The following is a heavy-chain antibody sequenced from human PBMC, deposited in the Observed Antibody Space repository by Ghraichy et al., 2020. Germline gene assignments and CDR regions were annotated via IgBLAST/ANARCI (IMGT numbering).Heavy chain of an antibody. J-gene: IGHJ4*02. V-gene: IGHV5-51*01. CDR2: IYPDDSET. CDR3: ARLSGLYYDSSGYPSLYFDY. CDR1: GYSFTSYW. D-gene: IGHD3-22*01. Sequence: GESLNISCKGSGYSFTSYWIGWVRQMPGKGLEWMGIIYPDDSETKYSPSFQGQVTISADKSINTAYLQWSSLKASDTAMYYCARLSGLYYDSSGYPSLYFDYWGQGTLVTVSS.